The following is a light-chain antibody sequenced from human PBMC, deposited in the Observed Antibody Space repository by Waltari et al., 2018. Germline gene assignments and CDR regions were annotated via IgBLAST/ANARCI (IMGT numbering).Light chain of an antibody. V-gene: IGLV2-14*03. CDR1: SSDVGGYNF. Sequence: QSALTQPASVSGSPGQSSTISCTGTSSDVGGYNFVSWYQQHPGKAPQLIIYDVSNRPSGVSNRFSGSKSGNTASLTISGLQAEDEADYYCSSYTTTSTWVFGGGTKLTVL. CDR3: SSYTTTSTWV. J-gene: IGLJ3*02. CDR2: DVS.